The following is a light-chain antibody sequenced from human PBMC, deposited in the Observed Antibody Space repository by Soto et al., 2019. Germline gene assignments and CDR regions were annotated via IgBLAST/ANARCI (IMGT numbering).Light chain of an antibody. CDR2: GAS. CDR1: QRLLHINSYNS. CDR3: QQYGGSPVT. J-gene: IGKJ4*01. V-gene: IGKV3-20*01. Sequence: DIVMTQSPLARPVSPGEAASISCRSSQRLLHINSYNSLDWYLQRPGQAPRLLIYGASRRATGIPDRFSGSGSGTDFTLTISRLEAEDFAVYYCQQYGGSPVTFGGGTKVDIK.